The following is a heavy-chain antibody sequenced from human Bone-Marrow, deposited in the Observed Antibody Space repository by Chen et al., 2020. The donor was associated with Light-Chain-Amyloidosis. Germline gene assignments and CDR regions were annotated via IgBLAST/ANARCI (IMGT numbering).Heavy chain of an antibody. CDR1: GFTFSSYG. CDR2: ISYDGSNK. CDR3: AKDLATIGIAVAGPFDY. J-gene: IGHJ4*02. V-gene: IGHV3-30*18. Sequence: QVQLVESGGGVVQPGRSLRLSCAASGFTFSSYGMHWVRQAPGKGLEWVAVISYDGSNKYYADSVKGRFTISRDNSKNTLYLQMNSLRAEDTAVYYCAKDLATIGIAVAGPFDYRGQGTLVTVSS. D-gene: IGHD6-19*01.